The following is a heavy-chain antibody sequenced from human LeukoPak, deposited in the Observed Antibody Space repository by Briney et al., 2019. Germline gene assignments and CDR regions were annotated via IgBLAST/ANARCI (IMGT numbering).Heavy chain of an antibody. V-gene: IGHV4-59*08. J-gene: IGHJ5*02. CDR3: ARLGGISYGWFDP. Sequence: PSETLSLTCTVSVASINSYYWTWIRQPPGKGLEWIGYISYGGTTNYNPPLKSRLTISVDTSKNQFSLRLSSVTAADTAVYYCARLGGISYGWFDPWGQGTLVTVSS. CDR2: ISYGGTT. CDR1: VASINSYY. D-gene: IGHD3-10*01.